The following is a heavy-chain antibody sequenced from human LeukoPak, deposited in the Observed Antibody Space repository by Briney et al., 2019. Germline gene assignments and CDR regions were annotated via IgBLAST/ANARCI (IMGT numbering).Heavy chain of an antibody. V-gene: IGHV4-59*01. Sequence: SETLSLTCTVSGGSISSYYWSWIRQPPGKGLEWIGYIYYSGSTNYNPSLKSRVTISVDTSKNQFSLKLSSVTAADTAVYYCARVSHPSYYYYYMDVWGKGTTVTISS. CDR3: ARVSHPSYYYYYMDV. CDR1: GGSISSYY. J-gene: IGHJ6*03. CDR2: IYYSGST.